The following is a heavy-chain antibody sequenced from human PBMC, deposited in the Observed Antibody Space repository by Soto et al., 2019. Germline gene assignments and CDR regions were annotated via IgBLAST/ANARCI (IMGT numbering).Heavy chain of an antibody. CDR1: GASISSYY. Sequence: SETLSLTCTSSGASISSYYWSWIRPPPGKGLEWIGYIYYSGSANYNPSLKSRVTISVDTSKNQFSLKLSSVTAADTAVYYCARGYCSGGSCYSSHFDYWGQGTLVTVSS. CDR3: ARGYCSGGSCYSSHFDY. V-gene: IGHV4-59*01. CDR2: IYYSGSA. J-gene: IGHJ4*02. D-gene: IGHD2-15*01.